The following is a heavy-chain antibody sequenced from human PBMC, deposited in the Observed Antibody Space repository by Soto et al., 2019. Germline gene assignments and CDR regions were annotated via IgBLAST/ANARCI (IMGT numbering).Heavy chain of an antibody. D-gene: IGHD3-16*01. CDR3: ARDPWAADY. CDR1: GFTVSTKY. Sequence: EVQLVESGGGLAQPGGSLRLSCAASGFTVSTKYMSWVRRAPGKGVELVSVIYSGGSTFYAHSVRGRFTTSRDNCKNTVNLQMNSLRAKDTAVYYCARDPWAADYWGQGTLVTFSS. V-gene: IGHV3-66*01. CDR2: IYSGGST. J-gene: IGHJ4*02.